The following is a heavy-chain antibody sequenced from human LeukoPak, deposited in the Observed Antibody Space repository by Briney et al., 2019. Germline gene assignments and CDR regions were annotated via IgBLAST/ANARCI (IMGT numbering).Heavy chain of an antibody. D-gene: IGHD3-22*01. CDR1: GFTFSGYD. CDR3: ARGDSSGYYQSSFDY. Sequence: GGSLRLSCAASGFTFSGYDMHWVRQATGKGLEWVSAIGTAGDTYYPGSVKGRFTISRENAKNSLYLQMNSLRAGDTAVYYCARGDSSGYYQSSFDYWGQGTLVTVSS. V-gene: IGHV3-13*04. CDR2: IGTAGDT. J-gene: IGHJ4*02.